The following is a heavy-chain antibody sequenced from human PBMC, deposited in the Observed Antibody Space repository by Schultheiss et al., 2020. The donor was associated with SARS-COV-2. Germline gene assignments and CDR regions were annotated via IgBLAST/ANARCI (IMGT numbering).Heavy chain of an antibody. V-gene: IGHV4-34*09. CDR1: GGSISSYY. CDR3: ARSSRDAFDI. Sequence: SETLSLTCAVSGGSISSYYWSWIRQPPGKGLEWIGEINHSGSTNYNPSLKSRVTISVDTSKNQFSLKLSSVTAADTAVYYCARSSRDAFDIWGQGTMVTVSS. J-gene: IGHJ3*02. CDR2: INHSGST. D-gene: IGHD6-13*01.